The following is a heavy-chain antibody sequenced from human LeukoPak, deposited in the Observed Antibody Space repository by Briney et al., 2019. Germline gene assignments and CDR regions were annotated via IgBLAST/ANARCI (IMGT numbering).Heavy chain of an antibody. Sequence: GGSLRLSCAASGFTFSSYAMSWVRQAPGKGLEWVSAISGSGGSTYYADSVRGRFTISRDNSKNTLYLQMNSLRAEDTAVYYCAKATTVTTYYYYGMDVWGQGTTVTVSS. CDR1: GFTFSSYA. J-gene: IGHJ6*02. D-gene: IGHD4-17*01. V-gene: IGHV3-23*01. CDR3: AKATTVTTYYYYGMDV. CDR2: ISGSGGST.